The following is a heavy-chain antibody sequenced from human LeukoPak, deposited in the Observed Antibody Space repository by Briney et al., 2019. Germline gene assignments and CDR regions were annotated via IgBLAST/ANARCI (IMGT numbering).Heavy chain of an antibody. V-gene: IGHV3-72*01. CDR3: AREYYCRLDY. CDR2: IRNKANSYTT. Sequence: GESLRLSCAAPGFSFSDNYMDWVRHAPGKGLERVGRIRNKANSYTTDYAASVRGRFTISRDDSKNSLYLEMNSLKTEDTAVYYCAREYYCRLDYWGRGTLVTVSS. J-gene: IGHJ4*02. D-gene: IGHD3-10*01. CDR1: GFSFSDNY.